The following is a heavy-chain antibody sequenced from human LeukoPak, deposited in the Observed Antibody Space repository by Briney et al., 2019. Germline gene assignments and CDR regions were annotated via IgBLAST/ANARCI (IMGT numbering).Heavy chain of an antibody. D-gene: IGHD6-13*01. CDR3: ARDTPSGIAAAGTWPIDY. J-gene: IGHJ4*02. CDR1: GFTFSTYA. Sequence: GGSLRLSCAASGFTFSTYAMHWVRQAPGKGLEWVAVIWYDGGNKYYADSVKGRFTISRDNSKNTLYLQMNSLRAEDTAVYYCARDTPSGIAAAGTWPIDYWGQGTLVTVSS. V-gene: IGHV3-33*01. CDR2: IWYDGGNK.